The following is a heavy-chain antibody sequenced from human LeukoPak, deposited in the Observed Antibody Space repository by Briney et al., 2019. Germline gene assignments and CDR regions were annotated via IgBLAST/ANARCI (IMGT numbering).Heavy chain of an antibody. CDR3: ATGDNTAMASDY. D-gene: IGHD5-18*01. CDR1: GFTFSSYW. Sequence: GGSLRLSCVASGFTFSSYWMTWVRQAPGKGLERVANIKQDGSEKHYVDSVEGRFSISRDNAKYSLYLRLNSLRAEDTAVYYCATGDNTAMASDYWGQGTLVTVSS. J-gene: IGHJ4*02. CDR2: IKQDGSEK. V-gene: IGHV3-7*01.